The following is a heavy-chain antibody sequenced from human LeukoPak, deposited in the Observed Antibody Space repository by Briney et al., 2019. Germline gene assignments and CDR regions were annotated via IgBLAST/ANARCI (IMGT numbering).Heavy chain of an antibody. CDR1: GSSISTEYY. V-gene: IGHV4-38-2*02. CDR3: ARADRRTEHRFEY. CDR2: IYHSGSA. D-gene: IGHD1-1*01. J-gene: IGHJ4*02. Sequence: SETLSLTCTVSGSSISTEYYWGWVRPPPEKGLEWIASIYHSGSAYYNASLKSRVTISVDTSKNQFSLNLASVTAADTAVYFCARADRRTEHRFEYWGQGTLVTVSS.